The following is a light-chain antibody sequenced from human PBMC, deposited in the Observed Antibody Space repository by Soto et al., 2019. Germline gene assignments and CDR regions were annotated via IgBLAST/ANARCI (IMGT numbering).Light chain of an antibody. CDR1: SSDVGGYNY. Sequence: QSVLTQPPSASGSPGQSVTISCTGTSSDVGGYNYVSWYQHHPGKAPKLMIYEVNKRPSGVPDRFSGSKSGNTASLTVSGLQAEDEADYYCCSYAGSNNFVVFGGGTKLTAL. CDR2: EVN. J-gene: IGLJ2*01. V-gene: IGLV2-8*01. CDR3: CSYAGSNNFVV.